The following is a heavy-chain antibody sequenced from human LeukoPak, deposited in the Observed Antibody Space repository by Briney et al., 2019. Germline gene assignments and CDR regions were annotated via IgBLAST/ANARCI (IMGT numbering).Heavy chain of an antibody. CDR1: GGSFSGYY. CDR3: ARGSHYDILTGSSKRRYNWFDP. CDR2: INHSGST. J-gene: IGHJ5*02. D-gene: IGHD3-9*01. V-gene: IGHV4-34*01. Sequence: RPSETLSLTGAVYGGSFSGYYWSWIRQPPGKGLEWIGEINHSGSTNYNPSLKSRVTISVDTSKNQFSLKLSSVTAADTAVYYCARGSHYDILTGSSKRRYNWFDPWGQGTLVTVSS.